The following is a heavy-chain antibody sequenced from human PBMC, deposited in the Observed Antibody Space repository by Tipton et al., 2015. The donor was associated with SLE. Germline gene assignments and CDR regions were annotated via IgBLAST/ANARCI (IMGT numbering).Heavy chain of an antibody. CDR1: GFTFSTYA. Sequence: SLRLSCAASGFTFSTYAMHWVRQAPGKGLEWVAVISYDGSSKYYADSVKGRFTISRDTSKNTLYLQMNSLRAEDTAVYYCATPYAVAGTTRRPFDYWGQGTLVTVSS. V-gene: IGHV3-30*04. D-gene: IGHD6-19*01. CDR2: ISYDGSSK. J-gene: IGHJ4*02. CDR3: ATPYAVAGTTRRPFDY.